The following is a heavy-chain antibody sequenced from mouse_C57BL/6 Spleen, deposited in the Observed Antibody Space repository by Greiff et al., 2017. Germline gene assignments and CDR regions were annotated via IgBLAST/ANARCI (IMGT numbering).Heavy chain of an antibody. CDR2: IHPNSGST. Sequence: QVQLQQPGAELVKPGASVKLSCKASGYTFTSYWMHWVKQRPGQGLEWIGKIHPNSGSTNYNEKFKSKATLTVDKSSSTAYMHLSSLTTEDSAVYSCSNSNVLATDYWGQGTTLTVSS. CDR1: GYTFTSYW. J-gene: IGHJ2*01. V-gene: IGHV1-64*01. CDR3: SNSNVLATDY. D-gene: IGHD1-1*01.